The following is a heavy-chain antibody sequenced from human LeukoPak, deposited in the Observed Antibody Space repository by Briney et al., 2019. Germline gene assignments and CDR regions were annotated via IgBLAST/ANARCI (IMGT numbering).Heavy chain of an antibody. V-gene: IGHV4-34*01. Sequence: SETLSLTCAVYGGSLRGHYWSWIRQPPGKGLEWIGEINHSGSTNYNPSLKSRVTISVDTSKNQFSLKLNSVTAADTAVYNCARGRRGTMVRGVNYDCGMDVWGQGTTVTVSS. J-gene: IGHJ6*02. CDR3: ARGRRGTMVRGVNYDCGMDV. D-gene: IGHD3-10*01. CDR2: INHSGST. CDR1: GGSLRGHY.